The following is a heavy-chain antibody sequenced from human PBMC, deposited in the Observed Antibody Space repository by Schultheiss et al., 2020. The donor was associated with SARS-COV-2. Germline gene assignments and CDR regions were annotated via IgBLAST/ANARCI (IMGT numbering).Heavy chain of an antibody. V-gene: IGHV3-64*04. CDR1: GFTFSSYA. J-gene: IGHJ6*02. Sequence: GGSLRLSCAASGFTFSSYAMHWVRQAPGKGLEYVSAISSNGGSTYYADSVKGRFTISRDNSKNTLYLQMNSLRAEDTAVYYCAKDLYGDYGRYYYGMDVWGQGTTVTVSS. CDR2: ISSNGGST. D-gene: IGHD4-17*01. CDR3: AKDLYGDYGRYYYGMDV.